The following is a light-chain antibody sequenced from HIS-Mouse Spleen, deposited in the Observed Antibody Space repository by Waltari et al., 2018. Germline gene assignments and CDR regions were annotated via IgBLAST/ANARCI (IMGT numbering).Light chain of an antibody. CDR1: QSISSW. CDR3: QQYNSYSRT. Sequence: DIQMTQSPSTLSASVGDRGTITCRAIQSISSWLAWYQQQPGKAPKLLIYKASSLESGVPSRFSGSGSGTEFTLTISSLQPDDFATYYCQQYNSYSRTFGQGTKVEIK. V-gene: IGKV1-5*03. CDR2: KAS. J-gene: IGKJ1*01.